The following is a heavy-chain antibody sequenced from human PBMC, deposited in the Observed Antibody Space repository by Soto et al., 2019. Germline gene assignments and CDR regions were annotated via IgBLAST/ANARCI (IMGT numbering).Heavy chain of an antibody. CDR3: ARDGGRHSGGIDY. J-gene: IGHJ4*02. CDR2: IIPIFGTA. CDR1: GGTFSSYS. V-gene: IGHV1-69*01. D-gene: IGHD1-26*01. Sequence: VQLVQSGAEVKKPGSSVKVSCKASGGTFSSYSINWVRQAPGQGLEWMGEIIPIFGTANYAQKFQGRVTITADASTSTADMELSSLRSEDTAVYYCARDGGRHSGGIDYWGQGNLVTVSS.